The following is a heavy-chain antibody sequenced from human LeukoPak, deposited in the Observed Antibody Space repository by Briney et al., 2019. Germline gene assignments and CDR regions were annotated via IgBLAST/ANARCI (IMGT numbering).Heavy chain of an antibody. D-gene: IGHD2-15*01. J-gene: IGHJ3*02. V-gene: IGHV4-59*07. CDR3: AGGGVVDAFDI. CDR1: GRSLSSYY. Sequence: KPSDPLSLTCTVSGRSLSSYYWSWLRQPPGRGLEWIGYIYYSGSTNYNPSLKSRVTISVDTSKNQFSLKLSSVTAADTAVYYCAGGGVVDAFDIWGQGTMVTVSS. CDR2: IYYSGST.